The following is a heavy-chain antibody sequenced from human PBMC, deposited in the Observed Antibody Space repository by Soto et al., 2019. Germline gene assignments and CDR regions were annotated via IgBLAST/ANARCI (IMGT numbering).Heavy chain of an antibody. CDR2: IYYSGST. CDR1: GGSISSSSYY. CDR3: ARHYSSLDTIFEDNSFDP. D-gene: IGHD3-3*01. Sequence: SETLSLTCTVSGGSISSSSYYWGWIRQPPGKGLEWIGSIYYSGSTYYNPSLKSRVTISVDTSKNQFSLKLSSVTAADTAVYYCARHYSSLDTIFEDNSFDPWGPGTLVTLSS. V-gene: IGHV4-39*01. J-gene: IGHJ5*02.